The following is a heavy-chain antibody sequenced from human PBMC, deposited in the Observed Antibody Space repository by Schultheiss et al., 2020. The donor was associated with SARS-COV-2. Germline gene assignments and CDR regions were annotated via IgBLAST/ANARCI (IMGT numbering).Heavy chain of an antibody. Sequence: GGSLRLSCAASGFTFSSYAMSWVRQAPGKGLEWVAVIWYDGSNKYYADSVKGRFTISRDNSKNTLYLQMNSLRAEDTAVYYCARGTTYYDYIWGSLGYYYGMDVWGQGTTVTVSS. CDR1: GFTFSSYA. CDR3: ARGTTYYDYIWGSLGYYYGMDV. D-gene: IGHD3-16*01. J-gene: IGHJ6*02. CDR2: IWYDGSNK. V-gene: IGHV3-33*08.